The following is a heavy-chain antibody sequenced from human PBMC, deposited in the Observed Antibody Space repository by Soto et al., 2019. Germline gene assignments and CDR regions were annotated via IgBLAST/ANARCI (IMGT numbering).Heavy chain of an antibody. Sequence: SETLSLTCSDSGGSISDTNYYWGWIRQPPGKGLEWIGTVYHSGNTYYNPSLKSRITMSVDTSMNAFSLNVNSVNASDTAVYFCARVPPTGATGRHFFDSWALGILVTVSS. D-gene: IGHD1-26*01. CDR3: ARVPPTGATGRHFFDS. V-gene: IGHV4-39*02. J-gene: IGHJ4*02. CDR1: GGSISDTNYY. CDR2: VYHSGNT.